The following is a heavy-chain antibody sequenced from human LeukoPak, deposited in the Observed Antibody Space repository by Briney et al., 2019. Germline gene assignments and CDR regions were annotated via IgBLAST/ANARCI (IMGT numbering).Heavy chain of an antibody. J-gene: IGHJ4*02. D-gene: IGHD6-19*01. V-gene: IGHV3-11*06. CDR1: GFTFSDYY. CDR2: ISSSSSYT. CDR3: ARRSYSSGYYFDY. Sequence: GGSLRLSCAASGFTFSDYYMSWIRPAPGKGLEWVSYISSSSSYTNYADSVKGRFTISRDNAKNSLYLQMNSLRAEDTAVYYCARRSYSSGYYFDYWGQGTLVTVSS.